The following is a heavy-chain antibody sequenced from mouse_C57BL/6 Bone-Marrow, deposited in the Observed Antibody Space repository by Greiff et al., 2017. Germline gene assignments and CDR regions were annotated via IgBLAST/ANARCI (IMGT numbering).Heavy chain of an antibody. CDR3: ARGYYYAMDY. V-gene: IGHV3-6*01. CDR2: ISYDGSN. CDR1: GYSITSGYY. Sequence: EVKLMESGPGLVKPSQSLSLTCSVTGYSITSGYYWNWIRQFPGNKLEWMGYISYDGSNNYNPSLKNRISITRDTSKNQFFLKLNSVTTEDTATYYCARGYYYAMDYWGQGTSVTVSS. D-gene: IGHD2-2*01. J-gene: IGHJ4*01.